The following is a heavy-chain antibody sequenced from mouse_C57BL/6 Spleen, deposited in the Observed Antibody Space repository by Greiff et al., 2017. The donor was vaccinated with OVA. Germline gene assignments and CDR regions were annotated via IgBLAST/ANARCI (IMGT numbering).Heavy chain of an antibody. Sequence: EVQLVESGPELVKPGASVKIPCKASGYTFTDYNMDWVKQSHGQSLEWIGDINPNNGGTIYNPQFKGKATLTVDKHYSTAYMERRSLTSEDTAVYYCAITPGLWYFEVWGTGTTVTVSA. D-gene: IGHD3-1*01. CDR3: AITPGLWYFEV. CDR2: INPNNGGT. V-gene: IGHV1-18*01. J-gene: IGHJ1*03. CDR1: GYTFTDYN.